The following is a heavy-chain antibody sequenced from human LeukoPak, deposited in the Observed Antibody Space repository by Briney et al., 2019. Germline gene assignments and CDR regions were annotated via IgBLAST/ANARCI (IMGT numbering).Heavy chain of an antibody. D-gene: IGHD2-15*01. CDR2: ISSSGSTI. V-gene: IGHV3-48*04. Sequence: PGGSLRLSCAASGFTFSSYSMNWVRQAPGKGLEWVSYISSSGSTIYYADSVKGRFTISRDNAKNSLYLQMNSLRAEDTAVYYCATRYCSGGSCYYYYGMDVWGQGTTVTVSS. CDR3: ATRYCSGGSCYYYYGMDV. J-gene: IGHJ6*02. CDR1: GFTFSSYS.